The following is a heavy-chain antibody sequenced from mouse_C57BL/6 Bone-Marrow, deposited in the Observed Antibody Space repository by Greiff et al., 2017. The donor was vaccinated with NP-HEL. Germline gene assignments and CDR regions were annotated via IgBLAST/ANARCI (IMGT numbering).Heavy chain of an antibody. D-gene: IGHD6-1*01. CDR2: IYPGDGDT. CDR1: GYAFSSSW. J-gene: IGHJ1*03. Sequence: VQLQQSGPELVKPGASVKISCKASGYAFSSSWMNWVKQRPGKGLEWIGRIYPGDGDTNYNGKFKGKATLTADKSSSTAYMQLSSLTSEDSAVYFCARAGGGALGYFDVWGTGTTVTVSS. V-gene: IGHV1-82*01. CDR3: ARAGGGALGYFDV.